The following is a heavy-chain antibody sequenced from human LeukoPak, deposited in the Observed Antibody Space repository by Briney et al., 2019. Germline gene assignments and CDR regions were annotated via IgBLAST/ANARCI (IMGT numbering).Heavy chain of an antibody. CDR3: AKSEVGAAPMGRFHY. CDR1: GFTFSSYA. CDR2: ISGSDGST. V-gene: IGHV3-23*01. Sequence: GGSLRLSCAASGFTFSSYAMNWVRQAPGKGLEWVSTISGSDGSTYYADSVKGRFTISRDNSKNTLYLQMNSLRAEDTAVYYCAKSEVGAAPMGRFHYWGQGTLVSVFS. D-gene: IGHD2-15*01. J-gene: IGHJ4*02.